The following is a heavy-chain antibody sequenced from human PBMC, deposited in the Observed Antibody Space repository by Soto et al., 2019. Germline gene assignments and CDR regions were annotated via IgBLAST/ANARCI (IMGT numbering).Heavy chain of an antibody. CDR1: GGTFSSYT. Sequence: ASVKVSCKASGGTFSSYTISWVRQAPGQGLEWMGRIIPILGIANYAQKFQGRVTITADKSTSTAYMELSSLRSEDTAVYYCATVLQTYYYDSSGYTFDYWGQGTLVTVSS. CDR3: ATVLQTYYYDSSGYTFDY. CDR2: IIPILGIA. J-gene: IGHJ4*02. D-gene: IGHD3-22*01. V-gene: IGHV1-69*02.